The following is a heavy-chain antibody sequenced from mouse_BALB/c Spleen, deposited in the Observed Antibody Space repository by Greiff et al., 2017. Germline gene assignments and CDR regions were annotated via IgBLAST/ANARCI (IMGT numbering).Heavy chain of an antibody. Sequence: EVKLQESGGGLVKPGGSLKLSCAASGFAFSSYDMSWVRQTPEKRLEWVAYISSGGGSTYYPDTVKGRFTISRDNAKNTLYLQMSSLKSEDTAMYYCARGATGAMDYWGQGTSVTVSS. D-gene: IGHD3-1*01. CDR3: ARGATGAMDY. J-gene: IGHJ4*01. V-gene: IGHV5-12-1*01. CDR1: GFAFSSYD. CDR2: ISSGGGST.